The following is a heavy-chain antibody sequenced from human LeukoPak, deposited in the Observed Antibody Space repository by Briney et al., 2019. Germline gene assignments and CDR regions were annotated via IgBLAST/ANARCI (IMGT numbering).Heavy chain of an antibody. CDR2: IIPIFHKA. J-gene: IGHJ3*01. Sequence: SVKVSCEASGGTFYTRSINWVRQAPGQGLEGMGRIIPIFHKADSAQRFQDRVTITADRSTNTVYMEVSRLESDDTAVFYCARVLHGDYGGGGFDLWGQGTMVTVSS. CDR3: ARVLHGDYGGGGFDL. CDR1: GGTFYTRS. D-gene: IGHD4-17*01. V-gene: IGHV1-69*04.